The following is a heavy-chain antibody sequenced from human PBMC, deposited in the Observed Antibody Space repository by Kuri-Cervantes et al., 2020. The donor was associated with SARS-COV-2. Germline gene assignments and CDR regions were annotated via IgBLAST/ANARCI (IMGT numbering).Heavy chain of an antibody. CDR1: GFTFSSYA. CDR2: ISGSGGST. Sequence: GESLKISCAASGFTFSSYAMSWVRQAPGKGLEWGSAISGSGGSTYYADSVKGRFTISRDNSRNFLYQQMNSLRPEDMAVYYCVRHKAAAGIVAPDWGQGTLVTVSS. V-gene: IGHV3-23*01. CDR3: VRHKAAAGIVAPD. D-gene: IGHD6-13*01. J-gene: IGHJ4*02.